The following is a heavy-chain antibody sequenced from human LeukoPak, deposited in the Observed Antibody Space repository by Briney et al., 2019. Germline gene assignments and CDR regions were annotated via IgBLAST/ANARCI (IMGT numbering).Heavy chain of an antibody. V-gene: IGHV4-34*01. CDR3: ARGPCSFDVWGSYRYNNWFDP. Sequence: SSETLSLTCAVYGGSFSGYYWSWIRQPPGKGLEWLGEINHSGSTNYNPSLKSRVTISVDTSKNQFSLKLSSVTAADSAVYYCARGPCSFDVWGSYRYNNWFDPWGQGNLVTVSS. J-gene: IGHJ5*02. D-gene: IGHD3-16*02. CDR2: INHSGST. CDR1: GGSFSGYY.